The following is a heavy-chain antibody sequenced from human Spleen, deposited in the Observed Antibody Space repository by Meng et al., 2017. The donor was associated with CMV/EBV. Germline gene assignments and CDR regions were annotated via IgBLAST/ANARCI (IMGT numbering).Heavy chain of an antibody. Sequence: SETLSLTCTVSGGPISGFYWHWIRQAPGRGLEWIGDIFSSGRIDYSPILQGRVTISVDTSKNQFSLRLNSLTAADTAVYFCARGTIFGVIFKGLGPFDLWGRGTMVTVSS. V-gene: IGHV4-59*01. J-gene: IGHJ3*01. CDR1: GGPISGFY. CDR3: ARGTIFGVIFKGLGPFDL. D-gene: IGHD3-3*02. CDR2: IFSSGRI.